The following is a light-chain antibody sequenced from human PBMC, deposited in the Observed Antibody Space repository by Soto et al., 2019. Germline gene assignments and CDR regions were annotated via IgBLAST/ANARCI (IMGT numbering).Light chain of an antibody. CDR1: SSNIGSNS. J-gene: IGLJ3*02. Sequence: QSVLTQPPSASGTPGQRVTISCSGSSSNIGSNSVSWYQQVPGTAPKLLIYKNDQRPSGVPDRFSGSKSGTSASLAISGLRSEDEANYYCATWDDSLSGRWVFGGGTKVTVL. CDR3: ATWDDSLSGRWV. CDR2: KND. V-gene: IGLV1-47*01.